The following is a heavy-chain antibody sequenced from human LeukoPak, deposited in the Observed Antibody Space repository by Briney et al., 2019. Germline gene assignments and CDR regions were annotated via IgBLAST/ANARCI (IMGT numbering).Heavy chain of an antibody. Sequence: PGGSLRLSCAASGFSFRNVWMSWVRQAPGKGLEWVSAISGSGGSTYYADSVKGRFTISRDNSKNTLYLQMNSLRAEDTAVYYCAKDAVARNYFDYWGQGTLVTVSS. V-gene: IGHV3-23*01. D-gene: IGHD2-21*01. CDR1: GFSFRNVW. CDR3: AKDAVARNYFDY. J-gene: IGHJ4*02. CDR2: ISGSGGST.